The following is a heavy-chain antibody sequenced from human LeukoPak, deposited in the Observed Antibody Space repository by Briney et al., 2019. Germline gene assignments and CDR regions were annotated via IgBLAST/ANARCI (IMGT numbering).Heavy chain of an antibody. Sequence: PPETLSLTCTVSGGSISSGGYYWSWIRQPAGKGLEWIGRIYTSGSTNYNPSLKSRATMSVDTSKNQFSLKLSSVTAADTAVYYCAREKRPLGFDYWGQGTLVTVSS. D-gene: IGHD6-13*01. J-gene: IGHJ4*02. CDR1: GGSISSGGYY. V-gene: IGHV4-61*02. CDR3: AREKRPLGFDY. CDR2: IYTSGST.